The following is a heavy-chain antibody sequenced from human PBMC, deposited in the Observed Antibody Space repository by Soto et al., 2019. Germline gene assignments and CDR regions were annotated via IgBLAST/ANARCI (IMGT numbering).Heavy chain of an antibody. J-gene: IGHJ4*02. V-gene: IGHV4-34*01. CDR2: INHSGST. D-gene: IGHD2-8*02. CDR1: GGSFSGYY. Sequence: PSETLPLTCAVYGGSFSGYYWTWSRQPPGTGLEWIGEINHSGSTNYNPSLKSRVTISVDTSKNQFSLKLTSVTAADTAVYYCARDKITGLFDYWGQGTLVTVSS. CDR3: ARDKITGLFDY.